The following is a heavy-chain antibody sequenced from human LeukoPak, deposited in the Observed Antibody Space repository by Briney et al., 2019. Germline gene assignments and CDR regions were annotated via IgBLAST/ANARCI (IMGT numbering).Heavy chain of an antibody. D-gene: IGHD3-22*01. CDR3: AKHPGTYYYDSSGYGPIDYYFDY. J-gene: IGHJ4*02. Sequence: PGGSLRLSCAASGFTFSSYAMSWVRQAPGKGLEWVSAISGSGTSTYYADSVKGRFTISRDNSKNTLYLQMNSLRADDTAVYYCAKHPGTYYYDSSGYGPIDYYFDYWGQGTLVTVSS. CDR1: GFTFSSYA. CDR2: ISGSGTST. V-gene: IGHV3-23*01.